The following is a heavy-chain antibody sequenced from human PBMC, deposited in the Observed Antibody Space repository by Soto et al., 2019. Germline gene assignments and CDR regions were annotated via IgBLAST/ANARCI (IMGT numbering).Heavy chain of an antibody. CDR1: GFTFSSYG. V-gene: IGHV3-30*18. CDR3: ANVQLWAQDYYYGMDV. Sequence: QVQLVESGGGVVQPGRSLRLSCAASGFTFSSYGMHWVRQAPGKGLEWVAVISYDGSNKYYADSVKGRFTISRDNSKNTLYLQMNSLRAEDTAVYYGANVQLWAQDYYYGMDVWGQGTTVTVSS. D-gene: IGHD5-18*01. CDR2: ISYDGSNK. J-gene: IGHJ6*02.